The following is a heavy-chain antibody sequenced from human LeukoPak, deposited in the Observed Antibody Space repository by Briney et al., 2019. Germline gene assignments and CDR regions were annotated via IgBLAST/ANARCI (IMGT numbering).Heavy chain of an antibody. CDR3: ARYGSGSFKNYWFDP. CDR2: IIPIFGTA. V-gene: IGHV1-69*13. CDR1: GGTFSSYA. J-gene: IGHJ5*02. D-gene: IGHD3-10*01. Sequence: AVKVSCKASGGTFSSYAISWVRQAPGQGLEWMGGIIPIFGTANYAQKFQGRVTITADESTSTAYMELSSLRSEDTAVYYCARYGSGSFKNYWFDPWGQGTLVTVSS.